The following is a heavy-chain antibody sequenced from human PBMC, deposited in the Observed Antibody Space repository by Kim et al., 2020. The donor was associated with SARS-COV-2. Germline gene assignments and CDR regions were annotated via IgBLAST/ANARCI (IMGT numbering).Heavy chain of an antibody. CDR2: ISASGGST. J-gene: IGHJ4*02. CDR3: AKLVATISDNYFDY. V-gene: IGHV3-23*01. Sequence: GGSLRLSCAASGFTFSSYVMNWVRQAPGKGLEWVSAISASGGSTYYADPVKGRFTLSRDNSQSTLFLQMNSLRAEDTAVYYCAKLVATISDNYFDYWGQGTLVTVSS. CDR1: GFTFSSYV. D-gene: IGHD5-12*01.